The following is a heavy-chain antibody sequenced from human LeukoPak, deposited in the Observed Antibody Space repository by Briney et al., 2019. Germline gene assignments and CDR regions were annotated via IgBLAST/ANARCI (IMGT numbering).Heavy chain of an antibody. D-gene: IGHD3-10*01. CDR3: ARYTRSRPYYFDL. CDR2: TYYESKWSN. Sequence: SQTLSLTCAISGDSVSSTNAAWNWIRHSPSRGLEWLGRTYYESKWSNDYGGSVKSRITINPDTSKNQFSLQIFSVTPEDTAVYYCARYTRSRPYYFDLWGQGTLVTVSS. V-gene: IGHV6-1*01. CDR1: GDSVSSTNAA. J-gene: IGHJ4*02.